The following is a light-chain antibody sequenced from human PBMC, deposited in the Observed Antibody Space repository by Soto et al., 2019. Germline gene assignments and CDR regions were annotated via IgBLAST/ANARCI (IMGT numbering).Light chain of an antibody. V-gene: IGKV3-20*01. CDR3: QQYGSSPLT. CDR2: GAS. Sequence: EIVLTQSPGTLSLSPGERATLSCRASQSVSGSYLAWYQQKPGQAPRPLIYGASSRATGIPDRFGGSGSGTDFSLTISRLEPEDFAVYYCQQYGSSPLTFGRGTKV. CDR1: QSVSGSY. J-gene: IGKJ4*01.